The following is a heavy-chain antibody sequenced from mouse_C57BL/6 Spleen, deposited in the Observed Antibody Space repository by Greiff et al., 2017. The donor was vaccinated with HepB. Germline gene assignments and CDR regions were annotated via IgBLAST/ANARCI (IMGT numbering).Heavy chain of an antibody. J-gene: IGHJ4*01. V-gene: IGHV1-50*01. Sequence: QVHVKQPGAELVKPGASVKLSCKASGYTFTSYWMQWVKQRPGQGLEWIGEIDPSDSYTNYNQKFKGKATLTVDTSSSTAYMQLSSLTSEDSAVYYCARRTTVVGDAMDYWGQGTSVTVSS. CDR2: IDPSDSYT. D-gene: IGHD1-1*01. CDR1: GYTFTSYW. CDR3: ARRTTVVGDAMDY.